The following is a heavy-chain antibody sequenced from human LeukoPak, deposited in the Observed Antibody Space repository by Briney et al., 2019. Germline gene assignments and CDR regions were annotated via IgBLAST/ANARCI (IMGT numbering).Heavy chain of an antibody. Sequence: PSETLSLTCSFSGCSISSYYWSRIGQPPGMGLEGIGCIYYSESTYYNPSLKRRVTIPVDTSKNQFSLKLNSVTAADTAVYYCARGRVSSDNGSVWFDPWGQGTMVTVSS. J-gene: IGHJ5*02. V-gene: IGHV4-59*12. CDR3: ARGRVSSDNGSVWFDP. CDR2: IYYSEST. D-gene: IGHD4/OR15-4a*01. CDR1: GCSISSYY.